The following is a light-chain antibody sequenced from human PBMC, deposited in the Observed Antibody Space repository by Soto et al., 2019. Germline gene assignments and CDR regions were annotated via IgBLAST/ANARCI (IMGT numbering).Light chain of an antibody. CDR2: GNI. CDR1: SSNIGAGYD. Sequence: QCVLAQPPSVSGAPGQRGTISCTWSSSNIGAGYDVHWYQQRPGTAPKLLIFGNINRPSGVPDRFSGSKSGTSASLAITGLQAEDEGDYYCQSYHSTLSARYVFGTGPKVTVL. J-gene: IGLJ1*01. V-gene: IGLV1-40*01. CDR3: QSYHSTLSARYV.